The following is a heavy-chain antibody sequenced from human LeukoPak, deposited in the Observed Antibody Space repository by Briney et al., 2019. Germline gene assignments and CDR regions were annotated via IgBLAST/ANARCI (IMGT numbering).Heavy chain of an antibody. V-gene: IGHV1-18*01. J-gene: IGHJ5*02. CDR3: ARVSIVAAAGTRWFDP. D-gene: IGHD6-13*01. Sequence: ASVKVSCKASGYPFTTYGINWVRQAPGQGLEWMGWISAYNGNTNYAQKLQGRVTMTTDTSTSTAYMELRSLRSDDTAVYYCARVSIVAAAGTRWFDPWGQGTLVTVSS. CDR2: ISAYNGNT. CDR1: GYPFTTYG.